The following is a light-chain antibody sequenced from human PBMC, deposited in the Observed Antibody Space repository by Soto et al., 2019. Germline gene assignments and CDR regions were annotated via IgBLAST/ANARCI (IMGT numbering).Light chain of an antibody. Sequence: DIQLTQSPSTLSASVGDRVTITCRASQSISSWLAWYQQKPGKVPKLLIYKASSLESAVPSRFSGSGSGTEFTLTISSLQPDDFATYYCQQYSSYSTFGQGTKVDIK. V-gene: IGKV1-5*03. J-gene: IGKJ1*01. CDR2: KAS. CDR1: QSISSW. CDR3: QQYSSYST.